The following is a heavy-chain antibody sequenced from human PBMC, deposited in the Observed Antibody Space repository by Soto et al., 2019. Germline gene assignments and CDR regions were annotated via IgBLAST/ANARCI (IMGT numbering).Heavy chain of an antibody. CDR1: GFTFSIAW. J-gene: IGHJ4*02. CDR2: IKSKTDGGAT. V-gene: IGHV3-15*01. Sequence: EVQLVESGGGLVKPGGSLRLSCAASGFTFSIAWMSWFCQAPGKGLEWVGRIKSKTDGGATDYAAPVTGRFTISRDDSTNTLWLQMNSLKTEDTAVYYCTVYGGNGAFDSWGQGTLVTVSS. CDR3: TVYGGNGAFDS. D-gene: IGHD4-17*01.